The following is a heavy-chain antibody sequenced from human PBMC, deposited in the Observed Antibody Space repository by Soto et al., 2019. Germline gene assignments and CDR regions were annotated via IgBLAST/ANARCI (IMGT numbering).Heavy chain of an antibody. V-gene: IGHV1-8*01. CDR3: ARTNYGRDYYYYMDV. CDR2: MNPNSGNT. CDR1: GYTFTSYD. J-gene: IGHJ6*03. D-gene: IGHD4-17*01. Sequence: GASVKVSCKASGYTFTSYDSNWVRQATGQGLEWMGWMNPNSGNTGYAQKFQGRVTMTRNTSISTAYMELSSLRSEDTAVYYCARTNYGRDYYYYMDVWGKGTTVTVSS.